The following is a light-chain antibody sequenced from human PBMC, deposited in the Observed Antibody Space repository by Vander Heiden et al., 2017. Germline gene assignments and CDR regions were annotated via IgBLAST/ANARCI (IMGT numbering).Light chain of an antibody. CDR3: MQGTHWPHT. Sequence: DVVMTQSPLSLPVTLGQPASISCSSTQSLVSSDGDTNLQWFQQRPGQSPRRLIYKVSIRDSGVPDRFSASGSGTDFPLKILRVDAEAVGFSYCMQGTHWPHTFGQGTTLEIK. CDR1: QSLVSSDGDTN. J-gene: IGKJ2*01. V-gene: IGKV2-30*01. CDR2: KVS.